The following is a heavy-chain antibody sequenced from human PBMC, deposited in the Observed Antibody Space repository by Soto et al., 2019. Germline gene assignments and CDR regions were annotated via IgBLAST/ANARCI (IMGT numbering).Heavy chain of an antibody. Sequence: GGSLRLSGADPGFTFSSFEMNWVRQAPGKGLEWVSYISSSGSTIYYADSVKGRFTVSRDNAKNPLNLQMNSLRAEDTAVNYCATLILSWGQGTLVTVSS. V-gene: IGHV3-48*03. CDR3: ATLILS. CDR2: ISSSGSTI. J-gene: IGHJ4*02. CDR1: GFTFSSFE.